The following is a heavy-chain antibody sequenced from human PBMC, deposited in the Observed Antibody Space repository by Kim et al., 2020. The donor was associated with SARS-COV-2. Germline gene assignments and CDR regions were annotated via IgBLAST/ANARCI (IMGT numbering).Heavy chain of an antibody. CDR3: ARDNYYYDSSGYQELMDV. V-gene: IGHV3-74*01. J-gene: IGHJ6*02. CDR2: INSDGSST. CDR1: GFTFSSYW. D-gene: IGHD3-22*01. Sequence: GGSLRLSCASSGFTFSSYWMHWVRQAPGKGLVWVSRINSDGSSTSYADSVKGRFTISRDNAKNTLYLQMNSLRAEDTAVYYCARDNYYYDSSGYQELMDVWGQGTTVTVSS.